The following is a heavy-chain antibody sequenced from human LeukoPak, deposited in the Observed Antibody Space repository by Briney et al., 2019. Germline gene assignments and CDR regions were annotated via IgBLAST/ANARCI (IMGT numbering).Heavy chain of an antibody. D-gene: IGHD6-13*01. J-gene: IGHJ5*02. CDR1: VYTFTSYD. CDR2: MNPNSGNT. Sequence: ASVTVSFTSSVYTFTSYDINWVRQATGQGLEWMGWMNPNSGNTGYAQKFQGRVTMTGNTSISTAYMELSSLRSEDTAVYYCAKVAERSYSSSWYNVWFDPWGQGTLVTVSS. CDR3: AKVAERSYSSSWYNVWFDP. V-gene: IGHV1-8*01.